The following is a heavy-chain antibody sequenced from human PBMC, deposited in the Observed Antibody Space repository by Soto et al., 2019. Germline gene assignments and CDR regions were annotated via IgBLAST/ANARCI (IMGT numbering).Heavy chain of an antibody. CDR1: GGSISSYY. V-gene: IGHV4-59*01. J-gene: IGHJ4*02. CDR2: IYYSGST. CDR3: ARVREVTIFGVVPVYYFDY. D-gene: IGHD3-3*01. Sequence: SETLSLTCTVSGGSISSYYWSWIRQPPGKGLEWIGYIYYSGSTNYNPSLKSRVTISVDTSKNQFSLKLSSVTAADTAVYYCARVREVTIFGVVPVYYFDYWGQGTLVTVSS.